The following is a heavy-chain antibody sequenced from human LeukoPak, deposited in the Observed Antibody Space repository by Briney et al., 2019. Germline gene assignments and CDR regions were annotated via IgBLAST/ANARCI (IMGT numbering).Heavy chain of an antibody. CDR3: ARENTAMANDAFDI. CDR1: GGSISSYY. V-gene: IGHV4-59*01. Sequence: SETLSLTCTVSGGSISSYYWSWIRQPPGKGLEWIGYIYYSGSTNYNPSLKSRVTISVDTSKNQFSLKLSSVTAADTAVYHCARENTAMANDAFDIWGQGTMVTVSS. CDR2: IYYSGST. J-gene: IGHJ3*02. D-gene: IGHD5-18*01.